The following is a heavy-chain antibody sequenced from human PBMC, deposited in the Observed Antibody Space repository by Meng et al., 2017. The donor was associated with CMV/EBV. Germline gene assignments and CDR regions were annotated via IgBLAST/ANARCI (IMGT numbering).Heavy chain of an antibody. CDR1: GFTFSDYY. Sequence: QVQLVQSGAEMKKTGASVKFSCTTSGFTFSDYYIHWVRQAPGQGLEWMGWVNSNNDATNYARKFQGRVSMTRDTSISTAHMELSRLMSDDTAVYYCVRSSGWSLFDYWGQGTLVTVSS. CDR3: VRSSGWSLFDY. CDR2: VNSNNDAT. D-gene: IGHD6-19*01. J-gene: IGHJ4*02. V-gene: IGHV1-2*02.